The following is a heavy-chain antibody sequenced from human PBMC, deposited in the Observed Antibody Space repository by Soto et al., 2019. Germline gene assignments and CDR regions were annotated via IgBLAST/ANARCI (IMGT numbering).Heavy chain of an antibody. V-gene: IGHV4-4*07. CDR1: CGSISSYY. CDR2: IYTSGST. D-gene: IGHD6-13*01. CDR3: ASSIAAAQRDYYYGMDV. J-gene: IGHJ6*02. Sequence: SETLSLTCTVSCGSISSYYWSWIRQPAGKGLEWIGRIYTSGSTNYNPSLKSRVTMSVDTSKNQFSLKLSSVTAADTAVYYCASSIAAAQRDYYYGMDVWGQGTTVTVSS.